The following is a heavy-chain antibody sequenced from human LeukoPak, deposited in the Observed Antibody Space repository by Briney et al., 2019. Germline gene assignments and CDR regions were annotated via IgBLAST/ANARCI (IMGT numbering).Heavy chain of an antibody. CDR2: IQSNGKPK. J-gene: IGHJ6*02. CDR3: AREASTEIIGGMDV. V-gene: IGHV3-30*02. D-gene: IGHD2-8*02. Sequence: PGGSLRLSCAASGFSFSNNGIHWVRQAPGKGLEWVAFIQSNGKPKYYADSVRGRFTIPRDNSKKTCYLQMDSLRVEDTAVYYCAREASTEIIGGMDVRGQGTTVTVTS. CDR1: GFSFSNNG.